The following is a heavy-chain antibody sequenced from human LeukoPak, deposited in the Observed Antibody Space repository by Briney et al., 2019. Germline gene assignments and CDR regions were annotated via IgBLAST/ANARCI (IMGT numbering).Heavy chain of an antibody. D-gene: IGHD4-17*01. Sequence: PGGSLRLSCATSGFTFPGHTMTWLRQAPGKGLEWVSAISGSGGSTYYADSVKGRFTISRDNSKNTLYLQMNSLRAEDTAVYYCAKDRRSTTVTTFWFDPWGQGTLVTVSS. CDR3: AKDRRSTTVTTFWFDP. J-gene: IGHJ5*02. CDR1: GFTFPGHT. CDR2: ISGSGGST. V-gene: IGHV3-23*01.